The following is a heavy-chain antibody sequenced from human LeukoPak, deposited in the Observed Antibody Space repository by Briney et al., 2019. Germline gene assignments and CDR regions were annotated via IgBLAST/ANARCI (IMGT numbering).Heavy chain of an antibody. D-gene: IGHD2-15*01. J-gene: IGHJ1*01. CDR1: GGSFSGYY. CDR3: ARRLLGYCSGGSCYSGYFQH. CDR2: INHSGST. V-gene: IGHV4-34*01. Sequence: SETLSLTCAVYGGSFSGYYWSWIRQPPGKGLEWIGEINHSGSTNSNPSLKSRVAISVDTSKNQFSLKLSSVTAADTAVYYCARRLLGYCSGGSCYSGYFQHWGQGTLVTVSS.